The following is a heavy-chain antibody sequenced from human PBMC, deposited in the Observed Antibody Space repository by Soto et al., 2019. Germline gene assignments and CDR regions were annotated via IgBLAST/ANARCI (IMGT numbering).Heavy chain of an antibody. D-gene: IGHD5-18*01. V-gene: IGHV1-69*13. CDR2: IIPIFGTA. CDR1: GGTFSSYA. J-gene: IGHJ6*02. CDR3: ARGTAGGRFMDIAMVTIPHATLYGMDV. Sequence: SVKVSCKASGGTFSSYAISWVRQAPGQGLEWMGGIIPIFGTANYAQKFQGRVTITADESTSTAYMELSSMRSEDTAVYYCARGTAGGRFMDIAMVTIPHATLYGMDVWGQGTTVTVS.